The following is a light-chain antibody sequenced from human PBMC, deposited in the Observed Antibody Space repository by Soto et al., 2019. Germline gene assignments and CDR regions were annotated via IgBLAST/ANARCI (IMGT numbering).Light chain of an antibody. CDR2: GNS. CDR3: QSYDCSLSGVV. J-gene: IGLJ2*01. Sequence: QSVLTQPPSVSGAPGQRVTISCTGSSSNIGAGYDVHWYQQLPGTAPKLLIYGNSNRPSGVPDRFSGSKSGTSASLAITGLQAEDEADYDCQSYDCSLSGVVFGGGTKLTVL. V-gene: IGLV1-40*01. CDR1: SSNIGAGYD.